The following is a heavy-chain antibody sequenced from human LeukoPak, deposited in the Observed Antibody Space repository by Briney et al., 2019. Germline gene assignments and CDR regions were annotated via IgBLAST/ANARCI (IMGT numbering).Heavy chain of an antibody. CDR1: GFTFCSYA. V-gene: IGHV3-23*01. CDR3: ARYYDSSGGPDY. D-gene: IGHD3-22*01. J-gene: IGHJ4*02. Sequence: QPGGSLRLSCAASGFTFCSYAMSCVREAPGKALEGVSAISGSGGSTYYADSVKGRFTISRDNSKNTLYLQMNSLRAEDTAVYYCARYYDSSGGPDYWGQGTLVTVSS. CDR2: ISGSGGST.